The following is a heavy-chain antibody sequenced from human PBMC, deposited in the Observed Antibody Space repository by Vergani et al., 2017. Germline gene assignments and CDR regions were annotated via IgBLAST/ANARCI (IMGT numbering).Heavy chain of an antibody. V-gene: IGHV2-26*01. D-gene: IGHD3-3*01. CDR1: GFSLSNARMG. CDR2: IFSNDEK. Sequence: QVTLKESGPVLVKPTETLTLTCTVSGFSLSNARMGVSWIRQPPGKALEWLAHIFSNDEKSYSTSLKSRLTISKDTSKSQVVLTMTNMDPVDTATYYCAQIKGYYDFWSGYYAEDYYYYGMDVWGQGTTVTVSS. CDR3: AQIKGYYDFWSGYYAEDYYYYGMDV. J-gene: IGHJ6*02.